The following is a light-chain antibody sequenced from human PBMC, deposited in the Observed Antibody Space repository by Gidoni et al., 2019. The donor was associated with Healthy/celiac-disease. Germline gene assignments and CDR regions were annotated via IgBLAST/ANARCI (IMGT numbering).Light chain of an antibody. CDR3: NSRDSSGNHR. CDR1: SLRSYY. CDR2: GKN. J-gene: IGLJ2*01. Sequence: SSELTQDPAVSVALGQTVRITCQGDSLRSYYASWYQQKPGQAPVLVIYGKNNRPSGIPDRFSGSRSGNTASLTITGAQAEDEADYYCNSRDSSGNHRFGGGTKLTVL. V-gene: IGLV3-19*01.